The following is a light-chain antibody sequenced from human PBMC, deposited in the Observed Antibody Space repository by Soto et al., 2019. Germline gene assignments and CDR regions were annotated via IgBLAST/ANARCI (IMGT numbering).Light chain of an antibody. Sequence: QAVVTQEPSFSVSPGGTVTLTCGLTSGSVSTTYYPSWNQQTPGQPPRTLIYSTNIRSSGVPDRFSGSILGSKAALTITGAQADDESAYYCVLYMGSGIGVFGGGTKVTVL. CDR1: SGSVSTTYY. CDR2: STN. CDR3: VLYMGSGIGV. V-gene: IGLV8-61*01. J-gene: IGLJ3*02.